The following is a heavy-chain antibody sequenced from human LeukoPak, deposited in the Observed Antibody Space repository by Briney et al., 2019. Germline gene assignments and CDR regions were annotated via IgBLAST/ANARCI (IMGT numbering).Heavy chain of an antibody. Sequence: GGSLRLSCAASGFTFSSYWMRWVRQAPGKGLEWVANIKQDGSEKYYVDSVKGRFTVSRDNAKNALYLQMNSLRAEDTALYYCARGAAWFNPWGQGTLVTVSS. CDR1: GFTFSSYW. CDR3: ARGAAWFNP. D-gene: IGHD6-13*01. V-gene: IGHV3-7*03. J-gene: IGHJ5*02. CDR2: IKQDGSEK.